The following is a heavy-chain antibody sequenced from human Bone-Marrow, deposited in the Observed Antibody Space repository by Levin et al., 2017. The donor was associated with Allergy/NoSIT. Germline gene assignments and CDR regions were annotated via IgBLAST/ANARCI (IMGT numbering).Heavy chain of an antibody. CDR3: ARGALSQSELGYDYHGLDV. J-gene: IGHJ6*02. V-gene: IGHV1-69*13. CDR2: IITMFDTP. D-gene: IGHD7-27*01. Sequence: ASVKVSCKTSGDTFTTSYMSWVRQAPGQGLEWMGGIITMFDTPDYAQKLQGRVTITADESTNTVYLEMSSLRSDDTAVYYCARGALSQSELGYDYHGLDVWGRGTTVTVSS. CDR1: GDTFTTSY.